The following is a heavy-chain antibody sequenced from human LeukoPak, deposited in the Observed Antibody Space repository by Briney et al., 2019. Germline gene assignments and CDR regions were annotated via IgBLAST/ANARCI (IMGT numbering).Heavy chain of an antibody. CDR3: AKGSWNDVVLDY. D-gene: IGHD1-1*01. V-gene: IGHV3-9*01. CDR2: ISWNSGSI. J-gene: IGHJ4*02. Sequence: PGGSLRLSCAASGFTFDDYAMHWVRQAPGKGLEWVSGISWNSGSIGYADSVKGRFTISRDNAKNSLYLQMNSLRAEDTALYYCAKGSWNDVVLDYWGQGTLVTVSS. CDR1: GFTFDDYA.